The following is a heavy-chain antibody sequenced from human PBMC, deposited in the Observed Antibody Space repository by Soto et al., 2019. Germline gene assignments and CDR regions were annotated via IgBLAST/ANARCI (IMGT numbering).Heavy chain of an antibody. CDR1: GFIFNDCD. CDR2: ISRGGVAR. Sequence: GGSLRLSCAASGFIFNDCDMTWIRQAPGKGLEWVSYISRGGVARYYADSVKGRFTISRDNAKELLFLQMDSLRAEDTAIYYCARTLELYASGLGHWGQGALVTVSS. CDR3: ARTLELYASGLGH. V-gene: IGHV3-11*01. J-gene: IGHJ4*02. D-gene: IGHD3-16*01.